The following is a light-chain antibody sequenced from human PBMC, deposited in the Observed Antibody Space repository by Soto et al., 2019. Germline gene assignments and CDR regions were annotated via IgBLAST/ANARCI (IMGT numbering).Light chain of an antibody. V-gene: IGKV3-15*01. CDR3: QQYNNWPRT. CDR2: DAS. CDR1: QSVSRN. J-gene: IGKJ1*01. Sequence: EIVMTQSPATLSVPPGERATLSCRAGQSVSRNLAWYQETRGQAPRLLMFDASTRATGIPARFSGSGSGTEFTLTISGLQSEDLAIYYCQQYNNWPRTFGQGTKVDIK.